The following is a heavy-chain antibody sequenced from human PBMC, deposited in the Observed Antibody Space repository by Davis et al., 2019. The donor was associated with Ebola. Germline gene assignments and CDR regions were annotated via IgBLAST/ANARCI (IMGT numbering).Heavy chain of an antibody. V-gene: IGHV4-4*02. CDR1: GGSISSSNW. CDR2: LYHSGST. CDR3: ARLRTYYRLAIDY. J-gene: IGHJ4*02. D-gene: IGHD3-10*01. Sequence: SETLSLTCAVSGGSISSSNWWSWVRQPPGKGLEWIGELYHSGSTNYNPSLKSRVTISVDTSKNQFSLKLSSVTAADTAVYYCARLRTYYRLAIDYWGQGTLVTVSS.